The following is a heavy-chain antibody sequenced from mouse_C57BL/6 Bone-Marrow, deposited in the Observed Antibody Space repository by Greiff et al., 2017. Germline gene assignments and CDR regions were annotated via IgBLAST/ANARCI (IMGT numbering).Heavy chain of an antibody. CDR3: ARHHYDYEAVDAMDY. D-gene: IGHD2-4*01. J-gene: IGHJ4*01. CDR2: ISNGGGST. Sequence: EVQLVESGGGLVQPGGSLKLSCAASGFTFSDYYMYWVRQTPEKRLEWVAYISNGGGSTYYPDTVKGRFTLSRDNAKNTLYLKISRLKSEDTAMYYCARHHYDYEAVDAMDYGGQGTSVTVSS. V-gene: IGHV5-12*01. CDR1: GFTFSDYY.